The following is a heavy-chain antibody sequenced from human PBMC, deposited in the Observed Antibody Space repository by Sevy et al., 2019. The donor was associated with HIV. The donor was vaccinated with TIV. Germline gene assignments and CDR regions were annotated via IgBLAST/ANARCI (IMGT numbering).Heavy chain of an antibody. D-gene: IGHD3-22*01. CDR1: GYSFTSYW. Sequence: GESLKISCKGSGYSFTSYWIDWVRQMPGKGLEWMGIIYPGDSDTRYSPSFQGQVTISADKSNSTAYLQWSGLKASDTARYYCASMYYYDSSGYYSQWGAFDIWGQGTMVTVSS. CDR3: ASMYYYDSSGYYSQWGAFDI. J-gene: IGHJ3*02. V-gene: IGHV5-51*01. CDR2: IYPGDSDT.